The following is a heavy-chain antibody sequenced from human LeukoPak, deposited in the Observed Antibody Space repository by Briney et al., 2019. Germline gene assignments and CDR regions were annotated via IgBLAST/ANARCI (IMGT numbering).Heavy chain of an antibody. V-gene: IGHV4-34*01. CDR3: ARSSGALLFDAFDI. CDR2: INHSGST. J-gene: IGHJ3*02. CDR1: GGSFSGYY. D-gene: IGHD3-10*01. Sequence: PSETLSLTCAVSGGSFSGYYWSWIRQPPGKGLEWIGEINHSGSTNYNPSLKSRVTISVDTSKNQFSLKLSSVTAADTAVYYCARSSGALLFDAFDIWGQGTMVTVSS.